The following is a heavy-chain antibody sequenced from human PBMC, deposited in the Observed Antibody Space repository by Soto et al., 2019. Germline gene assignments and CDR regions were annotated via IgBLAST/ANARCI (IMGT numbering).Heavy chain of an antibody. Sequence: EVQLLESGGGLVQPGGSLRLSCAASGFTFGGYAWSGFRQLPGRGREWVSAISGSGGSTYYADSVKGRFTISRDNSKNTLYLQMNSLRAEDTAVYYCASHTRGYSGSVFDYWGQGTLVTVSS. CDR1: GFTFGGYA. CDR3: ASHTRGYSGSVFDY. J-gene: IGHJ4*02. CDR2: ISGSGGST. V-gene: IGHV3-23*01. D-gene: IGHD1-26*01.